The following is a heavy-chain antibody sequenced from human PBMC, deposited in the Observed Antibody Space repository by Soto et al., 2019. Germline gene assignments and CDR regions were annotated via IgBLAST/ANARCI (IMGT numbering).Heavy chain of an antibody. CDR3: APRRDGDRPFDY. Sequence: QITLKESGPTLVKPTQTLTLTCTFSGVSLSTRGVGVGWIRQPPGMALECLALIYWDDDKRYSPSLRSRLTITTATAKNQVVLTMTIMDPVDTATYSCAPRRDGDRPFDYWGQGTLVTVSS. J-gene: IGHJ4*02. D-gene: IGHD4-17*01. CDR2: IYWDDDK. V-gene: IGHV2-5*02. CDR1: GVSLSTRGVG.